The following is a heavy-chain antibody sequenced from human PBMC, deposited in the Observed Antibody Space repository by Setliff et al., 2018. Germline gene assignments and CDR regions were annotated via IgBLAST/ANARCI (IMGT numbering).Heavy chain of an antibody. Sequence: PSETLSLTCTVSGGSITRHYYTWIRQPPGKGLEWIGTMYFSGNTYYDPSLKSRVTMSVDTSKNQFTLRLTSVTAADTAFYYCARTYDVLTGYSSWLDPLGQGTLVTVSS. D-gene: IGHD3-9*01. CDR2: MYFSGNT. CDR3: ARTYDVLTGYSSWLDP. CDR1: GGSITRHY. V-gene: IGHV4-59*11. J-gene: IGHJ5*02.